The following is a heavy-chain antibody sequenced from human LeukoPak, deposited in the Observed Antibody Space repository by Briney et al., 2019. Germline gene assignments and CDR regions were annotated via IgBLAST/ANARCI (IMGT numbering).Heavy chain of an antibody. J-gene: IGHJ3*02. D-gene: IGHD2-2*02. CDR3: ARVGPAAISGRGAFEI. V-gene: IGHV4-4*07. Sequence: PSETLSLTCTVSGGSISSYYWSWIRQPAGKGLEWIGRIYTSGSTNYNPSLKSRVTMSVDTSKNQFSLKLSSVTAADTAVDYCARVGPAAISGRGAFEIWGQGTMVNVSS. CDR2: IYTSGST. CDR1: GGSISSYY.